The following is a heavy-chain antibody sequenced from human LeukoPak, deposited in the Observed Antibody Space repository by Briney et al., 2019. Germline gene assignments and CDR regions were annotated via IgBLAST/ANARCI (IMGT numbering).Heavy chain of an antibody. D-gene: IGHD6-13*01. J-gene: IGHJ4*02. CDR3: AREEYSSDWYGHDS. Sequence: SETLSLTCIVSGGSISSGGYYWAWIRQPPGRGLEWIGSIYYTGTTFDNPSLKSRVTLSVDTSKNQFSLRLTSVTAADTAFYYCAREEYSSDWYGHDSWGQGTLVTVSS. CDR2: IYYTGTT. CDR1: GGSISSGGYY. V-gene: IGHV4-39*07.